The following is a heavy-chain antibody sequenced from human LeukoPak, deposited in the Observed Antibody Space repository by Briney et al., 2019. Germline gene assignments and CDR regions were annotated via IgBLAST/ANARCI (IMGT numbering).Heavy chain of an antibody. J-gene: IGHJ5*02. V-gene: IGHV4-34*01. Sequence: SETLSLTCAVYGGSFSGYYWSWIRQPPGKGLEWIGEINHSGSTNYNPSLKSRVTISVDTSKNQFSLKLSSVTAADTAVYYCARATKYDFWSGNWFDPWGQGTLVTVSS. D-gene: IGHD3-3*01. CDR2: INHSGST. CDR1: GGSFSGYY. CDR3: ARATKYDFWSGNWFDP.